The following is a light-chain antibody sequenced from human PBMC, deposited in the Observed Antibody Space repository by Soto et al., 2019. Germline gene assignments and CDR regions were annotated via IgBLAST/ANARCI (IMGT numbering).Light chain of an antibody. CDR3: SYYTSSSTWV. CDR2: EVS. Sequence: QSVLTQPASVSGSPGQSITISCTGTSSDVGGYNYVSWYQQHPGKAPKLMIFEVSNRPSGVSNRFSGSKSGNTASLTISGLQDEDEDDYYCSYYTSSSTWVFGGGTQLTVL. CDR1: SSDVGGYNY. J-gene: IGLJ3*02. V-gene: IGLV2-14*01.